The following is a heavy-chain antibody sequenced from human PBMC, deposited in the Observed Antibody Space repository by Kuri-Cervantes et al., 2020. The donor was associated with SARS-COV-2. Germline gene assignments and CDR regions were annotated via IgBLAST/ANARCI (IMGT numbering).Heavy chain of an antibody. J-gene: IGHJ6*02. Sequence: GESLKSSCTVSGGPISSSSYYWGWIRQPPGKGLEWVSYISSSSRTMYNADSVKGRFTISRDNAKNSLYLQMNSLRDEDTAVYYCARYGFGYSTFYGMDVWGQGTTVTVSS. CDR3: ARYGFGYSTFYGMDV. V-gene: IGHV3-48*02. D-gene: IGHD6-13*01. CDR1: GGPISSSS. CDR2: ISSSSRTM.